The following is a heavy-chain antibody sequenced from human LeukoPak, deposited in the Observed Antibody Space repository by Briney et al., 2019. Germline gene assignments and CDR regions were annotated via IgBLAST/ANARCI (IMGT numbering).Heavy chain of an antibody. Sequence: GSLRLSCAASGITFSGSGMSWVRQAPGKGLEWVSTISGSGSNTHYADSVKGRFTISRDNAKNSLYLQVNSLRAEDTAVYYCAELGITMIGGVWGKGTTVTISS. J-gene: IGHJ6*04. D-gene: IGHD3-10*02. CDR3: AELGITMIGGV. CDR2: ISGSGSNT. CDR1: GITFSGSG. V-gene: IGHV3-23*01.